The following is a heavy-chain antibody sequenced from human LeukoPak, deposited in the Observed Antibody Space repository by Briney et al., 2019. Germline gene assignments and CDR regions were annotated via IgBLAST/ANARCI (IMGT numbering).Heavy chain of an antibody. CDR2: IYHSGRT. Sequence: SETLSLTCTVSGVSITDYYWSWIRQPPGKGLECIGNIYHSGRTNYNPSLKSRVTISLDTSKNQFSLKLSSVTAADTAVYYCARINCSGDSCRKTSDYWGQGTLATVSS. D-gene: IGHD2-15*01. CDR3: ARINCSGDSCRKTSDY. V-gene: IGHV4-59*01. CDR1: GVSITDYY. J-gene: IGHJ4*02.